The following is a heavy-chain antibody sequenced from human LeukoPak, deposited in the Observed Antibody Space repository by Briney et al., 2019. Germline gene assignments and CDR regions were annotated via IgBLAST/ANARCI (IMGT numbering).Heavy chain of an antibody. J-gene: IGHJ4*02. D-gene: IGHD2-21*01. CDR1: GFTFSSYG. CDR2: ISCSGGST. CDR3: AKSPEFHDDYFDY. V-gene: IGHV3-23*01. Sequence: GGSLRLSCAASGFTFSSYGMSWVRQAPGKGLEWVSAISCSGGSTYYADSVKGRFTISRDNSKNTLYLQMNSLRAEDTAVYYCAKSPEFHDDYFDYWGQGTLVTVSS.